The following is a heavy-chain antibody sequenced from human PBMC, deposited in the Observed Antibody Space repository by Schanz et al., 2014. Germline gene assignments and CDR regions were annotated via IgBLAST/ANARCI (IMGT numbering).Heavy chain of an antibody. J-gene: IGHJ3*02. CDR1: GFTFSTYA. CDR2: ISGSGGST. D-gene: IGHD2-21*01. V-gene: IGHV3-23*01. CDR3: ARDLPYCDGGKCYSDGFDI. Sequence: DVPLLESGGGLVQPGGSLRLSCAASGFTFSTYAMSWVRQAPGKGLEWVSAISGSGGSTYYADSVKGRFTISRDNSKNTLYLQMNSLRAEDTAVYYCARDLPYCDGGKCYSDGFDIWGQGTLVTISS.